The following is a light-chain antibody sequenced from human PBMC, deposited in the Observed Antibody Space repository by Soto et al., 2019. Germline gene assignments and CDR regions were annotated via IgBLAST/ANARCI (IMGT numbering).Light chain of an antibody. Sequence: QSALTQPASVSGSRGQSITISCTGTSSDVGSYNLVSWYQQHPGKAPKLMIYEGSKRPSGVSNRFSGSKSGNTASLTISGLQAEDEADYYCCSYAGSSTFAVFGGGTKLTV. CDR1: SSDVGSYNL. V-gene: IGLV2-23*03. CDR3: CSYAGSSTFAV. CDR2: EGS. J-gene: IGLJ2*01.